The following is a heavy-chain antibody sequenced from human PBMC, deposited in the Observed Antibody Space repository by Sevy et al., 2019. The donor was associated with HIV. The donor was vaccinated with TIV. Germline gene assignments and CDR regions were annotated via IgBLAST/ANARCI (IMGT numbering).Heavy chain of an antibody. D-gene: IGHD4-17*01. J-gene: IGHJ4*02. V-gene: IGHV4-59*01. CDR2: VHDRGAT. Sequence: SETLSLTCIVSGASIGSYYWSWIRQPPGKGLEWLGYVHDRGATKYNPSLNGRITMSVDSSKNQVSLNMTSVTTGDTAVYFCARDPAGDYGYWDRGTLVTVSS. CDR1: GASIGSYY. CDR3: ARDPAGDYGY.